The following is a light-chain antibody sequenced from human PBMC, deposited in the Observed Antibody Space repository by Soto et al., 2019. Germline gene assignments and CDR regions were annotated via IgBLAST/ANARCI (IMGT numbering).Light chain of an antibody. CDR1: SSDVGGYNF. J-gene: IGLJ1*01. CDR2: EVN. V-gene: IGLV2-8*01. Sequence: QSALTQPPSASGSPGQSVTISCTGTSSDVGGYNFVSWYQLHPGKAPKLIIYEVNKRPSGVPNRFSGSKSGNTASLTVSGLQAEDEADYYCSSNVDDNNRYVFGTGTKLTVL. CDR3: SSNVDDNNRYV.